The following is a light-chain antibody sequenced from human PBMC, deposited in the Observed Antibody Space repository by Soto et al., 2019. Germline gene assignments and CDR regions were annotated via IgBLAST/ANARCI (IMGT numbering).Light chain of an antibody. Sequence: DIQMTQSPSSLSASVGDRVTITCRASQSISSYLNWYQQKPGKAPKLLIYAASSLQSGVPSRFSGSVSGTDFTLTISILQPEDFATYYCQQSYSTPRTFGQGTKLEIK. CDR2: AAS. CDR3: QQSYSTPRT. V-gene: IGKV1-39*01. J-gene: IGKJ2*02. CDR1: QSISSY.